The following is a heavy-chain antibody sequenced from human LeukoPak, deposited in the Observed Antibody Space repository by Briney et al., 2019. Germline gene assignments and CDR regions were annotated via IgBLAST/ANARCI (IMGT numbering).Heavy chain of an antibody. CDR2: IFPDDSKT. CDR3: ARQHWGSGHDALDI. Sequence: GESLKISCEASGYTFSDFWVGWVRQVPGKGLEWMGIIFPDDSKTIHSPSVQGRVTMSADLSIDTAYLQWTTLKASDSATYYCARQHWGSGHDALDIWGQGTVVTVSS. CDR1: GYTFSDFW. D-gene: IGHD7-27*01. V-gene: IGHV5-51*01. J-gene: IGHJ3*02.